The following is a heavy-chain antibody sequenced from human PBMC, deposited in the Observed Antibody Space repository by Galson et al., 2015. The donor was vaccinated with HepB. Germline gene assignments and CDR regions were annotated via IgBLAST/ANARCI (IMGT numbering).Heavy chain of an antibody. J-gene: IGHJ4*02. CDR3: AKDPYLYSALAGTMAGFDY. V-gene: IGHV3-30*18. Sequence: FSNYGMHWVRQAPGKGLEWVAVISYDGSNKYYADSVKGRFTISRDNSKNTLYLQMNSLRAEDTALYYCAKDPYLYSALAGTMAGFDYWGQGTLVTVSS. D-gene: IGHD6-19*01. CDR1: FSNYG. CDR2: ISYDGSNK.